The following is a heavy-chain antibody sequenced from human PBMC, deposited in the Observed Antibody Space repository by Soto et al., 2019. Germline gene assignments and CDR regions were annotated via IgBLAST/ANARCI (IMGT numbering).Heavy chain of an antibody. CDR2: ISYDGINK. V-gene: IGHV3-30*18. Sequence: QVQLVESGGGVVQPGRSLRLSCAASGFTFSSYGMHWVRQAPGKGLELVAVISYDGINKYYADSVKGRFTISRDNSKITLYLQMNSLRAEDTAVYYCANDMYSSSSYFSSDYYYYYGMDVWGQGTTVTVS. D-gene: IGHD6-13*01. CDR3: ANDMYSSSSYFSSDYYYYYGMDV. CDR1: GFTFSSYG. J-gene: IGHJ6*02.